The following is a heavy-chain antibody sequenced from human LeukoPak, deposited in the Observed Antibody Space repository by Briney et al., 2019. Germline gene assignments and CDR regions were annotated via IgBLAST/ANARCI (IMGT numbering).Heavy chain of an antibody. CDR3: AKDGNWARFEN. CDR1: GFTFSSYS. J-gene: IGHJ4*02. D-gene: IGHD7-27*01. V-gene: IGHV3-21*04. Sequence: GGSLRLSCAASGFTFSSYSMNWVRQAPGKGLGWVSSISSSSSYIYYADSVKGRFTISRDNAKNSLYLQMNSLRAEDTAAYYCAKDGNWARFENWGQGTLVTVSS. CDR2: ISSSSSYI.